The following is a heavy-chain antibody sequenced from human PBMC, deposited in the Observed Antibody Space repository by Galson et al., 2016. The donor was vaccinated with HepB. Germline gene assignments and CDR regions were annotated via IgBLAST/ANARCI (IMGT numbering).Heavy chain of an antibody. D-gene: IGHD6-19*01. V-gene: IGHV3-7*01. CDR2: IKRDGSET. CDR1: GFTFSNYW. CDR3: ARDGSGWLFDS. J-gene: IGHJ4*02. Sequence: SLRLSCAASGFTFSNYWMSWLRQSPGKGLEWVGNIKRDGSETYYVDSVRGRFTISRDNARNSLYLQMNSLRAEDTAVYYCARDGSGWLFDSWGQGTLVTVSS.